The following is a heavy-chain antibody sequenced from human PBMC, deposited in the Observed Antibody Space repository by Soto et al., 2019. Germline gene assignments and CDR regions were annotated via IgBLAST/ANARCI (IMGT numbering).Heavy chain of an antibody. Sequence: GASVKVSCKASGGTFSSYAISWVRQAPGQGLEWMGGIIPIFGTANYAQKFQGRVTITADESTSTAYMELSSLRSEDTAVYYCAREREKHPSPLGAFDYWGQGTLVTVSS. CDR3: AREREKHPSPLGAFDY. J-gene: IGHJ4*02. CDR2: IIPIFGTA. CDR1: GGTFSSYA. V-gene: IGHV1-69*13. D-gene: IGHD1-26*01.